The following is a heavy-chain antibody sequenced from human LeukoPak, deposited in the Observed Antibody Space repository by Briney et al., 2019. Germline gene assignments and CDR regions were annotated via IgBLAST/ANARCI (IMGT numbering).Heavy chain of an antibody. Sequence: PGGSLRLSCAASGFTFSSHAMSWVRQAPGRGLEWVSSIDISGSNTYYADSVKGRFTISRDNSKNTVYLHMNSLRPDDTAVYYCAKEIRPNDYWGQGTLVAVSS. V-gene: IGHV3-23*05. CDR1: GFTFSSHA. CDR2: IDISGSNT. CDR3: AKEIRPNDY. D-gene: IGHD4-17*01. J-gene: IGHJ4*02.